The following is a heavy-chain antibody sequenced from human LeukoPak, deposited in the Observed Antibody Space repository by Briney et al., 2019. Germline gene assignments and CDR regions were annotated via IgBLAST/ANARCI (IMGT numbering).Heavy chain of an antibody. D-gene: IGHD4-17*01. Sequence: KPGGSLRLSCAASGFTFSSYSMNWVRQAPGKGLEWVSSISSSSSYIYYADSVKGRFTISRDNAKNSLYLQMNSLRAEDTAVYYCARLAYGDFGWFDPWGQGTLVTVSS. J-gene: IGHJ5*02. CDR3: ARLAYGDFGWFDP. CDR1: GFTFSSYS. CDR2: ISSSSSYI. V-gene: IGHV3-21*01.